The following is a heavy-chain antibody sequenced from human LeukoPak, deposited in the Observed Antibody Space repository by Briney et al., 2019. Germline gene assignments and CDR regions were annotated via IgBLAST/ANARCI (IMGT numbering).Heavy chain of an antibody. CDR3: ARNLRQQRPGDAFDI. V-gene: IGHV1-69*05. CDR2: IIPIFGTA. J-gene: IGHJ3*02. D-gene: IGHD6-13*01. Sequence: SVKVSCKASGGTFSSYAISWVRQAPGQGLEWMGGIIPIFGTANYAQKFQGRVTITTDESTSTAYMELSRLRSDDTAVYYCARNLRQQRPGDAFDIWGQGTMVTVSS. CDR1: GGTFSSYA.